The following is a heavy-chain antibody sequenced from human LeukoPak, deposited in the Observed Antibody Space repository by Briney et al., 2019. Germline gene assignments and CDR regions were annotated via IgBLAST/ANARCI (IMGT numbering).Heavy chain of an antibody. CDR2: IIPIFGTA. D-gene: IGHD3-10*01. CDR1: GGTFSSYA. J-gene: IGHJ4*02. V-gene: IGHV1-69*06. Sequence: SVKVSWKASGGTFSSYAISWVRQAPGQGLEWMGGIIPIFGTANYAQKFQGRVTITADKSTSTAYMELSSLRSEDTAVYYCASAATSYGSGSYVDYWGQGTLVTVSS. CDR3: ASAATSYGSGSYVDY.